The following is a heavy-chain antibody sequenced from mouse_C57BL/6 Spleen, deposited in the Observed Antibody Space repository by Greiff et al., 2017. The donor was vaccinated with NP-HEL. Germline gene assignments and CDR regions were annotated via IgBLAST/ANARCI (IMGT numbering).Heavy chain of an antibody. Sequence: EVMLVESGEGLVKPGGSLKLSCAASGFTFSSYAMSWVRQTPEKRLEWVAYISSGGDYIYYADTVKGRFTISRDNARNTLYLQMSSLKSEDTAMYYCTRAITTVRRGAMDYWGQGTSVTVSS. D-gene: IGHD1-1*01. J-gene: IGHJ4*01. CDR2: ISSGGDYI. CDR3: TRAITTVRRGAMDY. CDR1: GFTFSSYA. V-gene: IGHV5-9-1*02.